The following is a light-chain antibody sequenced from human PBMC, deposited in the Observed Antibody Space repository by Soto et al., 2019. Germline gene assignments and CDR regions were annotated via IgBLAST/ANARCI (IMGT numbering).Light chain of an antibody. CDR2: DNN. CDR3: GTWDSSLIAFYV. J-gene: IGLJ1*01. Sequence: QSVLTQPPSVSAAPGQKVTISCSGSSSNIGNNYVSWYQQLPGTAPKLLIYDNNKRPSGIPDRFSGSKSGTSATLGITGLQTGDQAYYYCGTWDSSLIAFYVFGTGTKVTVL. V-gene: IGLV1-51*01. CDR1: SSNIGNNY.